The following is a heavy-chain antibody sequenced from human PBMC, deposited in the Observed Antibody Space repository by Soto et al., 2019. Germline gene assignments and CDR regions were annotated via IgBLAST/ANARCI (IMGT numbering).Heavy chain of an antibody. V-gene: IGHV3-9*01. D-gene: IGHD2-21*01. J-gene: IGHJ4*02. CDR3: AKGSKRFCIRVSCFSFDS. CDR1: GFIFHEYA. CDR2: ITIPSGSV. Sequence: EVRLVESGGGLVQPGSSLRLSCDFSGFIFHEYAMHWVRQAPGKGLERVAGITIPSGSVAYADSVKGRFTISRDNAKNSLNLQTDSLRTEDTAFYDCAKGSKRFCIRVSCFSFDSWGQGTLVTVSA.